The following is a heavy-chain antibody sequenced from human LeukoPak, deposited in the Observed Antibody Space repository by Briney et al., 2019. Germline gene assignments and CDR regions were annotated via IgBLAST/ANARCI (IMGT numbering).Heavy chain of an antibody. CDR3: ARDPTGARVPDY. D-gene: IGHD4-17*01. CDR2: ISYDGSNK. V-gene: IGHV3-30*03. J-gene: IGHJ4*02. Sequence: GGSLRLSCAASGFTFSNHGMHWVRQAPGKGLEWVAVISYDGSNKYYADSVKGRFTISRDNSKNTLYLQMNSLRAEDTAVYYCARDPTGARVPDYWGQGTLVTVSS. CDR1: GFTFSNHG.